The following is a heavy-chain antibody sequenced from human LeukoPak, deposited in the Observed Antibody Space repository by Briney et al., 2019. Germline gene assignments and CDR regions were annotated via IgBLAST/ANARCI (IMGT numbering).Heavy chain of an antibody. Sequence: ASVKVSCKASGYTFSNYGISWVRQAPGQGLEWMGWISPYNGNTNYAQNLQGRVTMTTDTSTSTAYMELRSLRSDDTAVYYCAREREETYGSGSYTFDHWGQGTLVTVSS. CDR3: AREREETYGSGSYTFDH. J-gene: IGHJ4*02. V-gene: IGHV1-18*01. D-gene: IGHD3-10*01. CDR2: ISPYNGNT. CDR1: GYTFSNYG.